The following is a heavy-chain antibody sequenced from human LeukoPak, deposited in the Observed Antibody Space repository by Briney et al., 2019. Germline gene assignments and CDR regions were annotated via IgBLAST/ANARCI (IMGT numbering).Heavy chain of an antibody. CDR3: ASDGKAAAVDAFDI. J-gene: IGHJ3*02. CDR1: GFSFSDYY. D-gene: IGHD6-13*01. V-gene: IGHV3-11*06. Sequence: GGSLRLSCAVSGFSFSDYYMSWIRQAPGKGLEWVSYISSSSSYTNYADSEKGRFTISRDNAKNSLYLQMNSLRAEDTAVYYCASDGKAAAVDAFDIWGQGTMVTVSS. CDR2: ISSSSSYT.